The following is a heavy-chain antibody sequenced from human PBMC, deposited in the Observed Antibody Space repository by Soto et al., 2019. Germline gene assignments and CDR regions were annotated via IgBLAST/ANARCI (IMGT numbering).Heavy chain of an antibody. V-gene: IGHV3-7*05. CDR3: ARDWGTPGRGSAVGYYYHYGMDV. D-gene: IGHD6-19*01. Sequence: EVQLVESGGGLVQPGGSLRLSCVASEFTFNTYGMNWVRQAPGRGLEWVANIKEDGSEKNYVESVKGRSTMSRDNAKNSLYLPMNSLRGEDTAVYFCARDWGTPGRGSAVGYYYHYGMDVWGQGTTVTVSS. CDR1: EFTFNTYG. CDR2: IKEDGSEK. J-gene: IGHJ6*02.